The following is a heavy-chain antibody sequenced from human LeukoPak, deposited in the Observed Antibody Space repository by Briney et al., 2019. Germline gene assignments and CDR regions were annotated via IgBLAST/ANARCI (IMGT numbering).Heavy chain of an antibody. CDR3: AKDVYGSGSDVSDY. Sequence: GGSLRLSCAASAFTFSSYAMSCVRQAPGKGMEWVASISGSGGSTYYAASVKGRFTISRDDSKNTLYLQMNSLRAEDTAVYYCAKDVYGSGSDVSDYWGQGTLVTVSS. V-gene: IGHV3-23*01. CDR1: AFTFSSYA. J-gene: IGHJ4*02. D-gene: IGHD3-10*01. CDR2: ISGSGGST.